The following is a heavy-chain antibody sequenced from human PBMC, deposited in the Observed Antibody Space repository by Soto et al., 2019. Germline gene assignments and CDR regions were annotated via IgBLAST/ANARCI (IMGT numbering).Heavy chain of an antibody. Sequence: SETLSLTCAVSGGSISSGGYSWSWIRQPPGKGLEWIGYIYHSGSTYYNPSLKSRVTISVDRSKNQFSLKLSSVTAADTAVYYCARDPGRAGTNDAFDIWGQGTMVTVSS. CDR2: IYHSGST. D-gene: IGHD1-26*01. J-gene: IGHJ3*02. CDR1: GGSISSGGYS. CDR3: ARDPGRAGTNDAFDI. V-gene: IGHV4-30-2*01.